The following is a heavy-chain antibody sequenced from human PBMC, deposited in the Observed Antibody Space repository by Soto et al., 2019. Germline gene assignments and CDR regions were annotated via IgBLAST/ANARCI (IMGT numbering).Heavy chain of an antibody. Sequence: EVQLVESGGGLVQPGRSLRLSCAASGFTFDDYAMHWVRQAPGKGLEWVSGISWNSGSIGYADSVKGRFTISRDNAKHSLYLQMNSLRAEDTALYYCAKENYYYYYMDVWGKGTTVTVSS. V-gene: IGHV3-9*01. J-gene: IGHJ6*03. CDR3: AKENYYYYYMDV. CDR1: GFTFDDYA. CDR2: ISWNSGSI.